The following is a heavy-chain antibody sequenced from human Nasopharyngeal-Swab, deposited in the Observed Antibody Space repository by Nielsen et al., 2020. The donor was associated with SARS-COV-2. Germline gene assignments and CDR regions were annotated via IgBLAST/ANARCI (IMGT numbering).Heavy chain of an antibody. V-gene: IGHV4-30-2*01. J-gene: IGHJ6*03. CDR2: IYHSGST. CDR3: ARVGGDYYYYYYMDV. D-gene: IGHD1-26*01. Sequence: WIRQPPEKGLEWIGYIYHSGSTYYNPSLKSRVTISVDRSKNQFSLKLSSVTAADTAVYYCARVGGDYYYYYYMDVWGKGTTVTVSS.